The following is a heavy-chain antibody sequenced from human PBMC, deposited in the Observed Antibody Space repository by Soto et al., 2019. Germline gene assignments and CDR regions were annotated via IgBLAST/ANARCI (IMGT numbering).Heavy chain of an antibody. CDR3: ARAGAAPYYYYGMDV. CDR1: GYTFSTSG. Sequence: QVQLVQSGAEVRKPGASVKVSCKASGYTFSTSGMSWLRQAPGQGLEWMGWISTYNGDTNDAPKFQDRFTMTSDTSTSTLYMELRSLRSDDTAVYYCARAGAAPYYYYGMDVWGQGTRVTVSS. D-gene: IGHD2-15*01. V-gene: IGHV1-18*01. CDR2: ISTYNGDT. J-gene: IGHJ6*02.